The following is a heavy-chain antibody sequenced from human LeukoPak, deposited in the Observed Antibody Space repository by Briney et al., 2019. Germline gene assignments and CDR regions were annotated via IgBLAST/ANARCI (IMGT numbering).Heavy chain of an antibody. CDR1: GFTFSSYG. J-gene: IGHJ4*02. Sequence: SGGSLRLSCAASGFTFSSYGMHWVRQAPGKGLEWVAFIGYDGSNKYYADSVKGRFTISRDNSKNTLYLQMNSLRAEDTAVYYCAKDSPYSSGWEYYFDYWGQGTLVTVSS. CDR3: AKDSPYSSGWEYYFDY. D-gene: IGHD6-19*01. V-gene: IGHV3-30*02. CDR2: IGYDGSNK.